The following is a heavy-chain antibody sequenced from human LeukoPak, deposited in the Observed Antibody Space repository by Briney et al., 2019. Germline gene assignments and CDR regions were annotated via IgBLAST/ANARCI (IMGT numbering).Heavy chain of an antibody. V-gene: IGHV4-30-2*01. CDR2: IYHSGST. Sequence: SETLSLTCTVSGGSISSGGYYWSWIRQPPGKGLEWIGYIYHSGSTYYNPSLKSRVTISVDRSKNQFSLKLSSVTAADTAVYYCARNIVVVVAATPHPNAFDIWGQGTMVTVSS. D-gene: IGHD2-15*01. J-gene: IGHJ3*02. CDR1: GGSISSGGYY. CDR3: ARNIVVVVAATPHPNAFDI.